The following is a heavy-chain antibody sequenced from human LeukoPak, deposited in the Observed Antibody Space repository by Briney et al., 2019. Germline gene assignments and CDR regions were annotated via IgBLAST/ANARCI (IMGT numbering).Heavy chain of an antibody. CDR3: AKGGGTGSSYYMDV. CDR2: IIGGGGAT. V-gene: IGHV3-23*01. D-gene: IGHD2-15*01. Sequence: PGGSLRLSCAASGFTFGNYAMSWVRQAPGKGPEWVSFIIGGGGATYYAASVRGRFTISRDNSKNTLYLQMDTLRAEDTALYYCAKGGGTGSSYYMDVWGKGTPVTVSS. CDR1: GFTFGNYA. J-gene: IGHJ6*03.